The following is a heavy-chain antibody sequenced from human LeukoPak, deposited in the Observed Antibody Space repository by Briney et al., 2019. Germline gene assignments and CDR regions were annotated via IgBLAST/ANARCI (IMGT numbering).Heavy chain of an antibody. V-gene: IGHV3-7*03. CDR3: ARDENSSGYYFFAEYFQH. CDR2: IKQDGSEK. CDR1: GFTFTSYS. Sequence: PGGSLRLSCAASGFTFTSYSMNWVRQAPGKGLEWVANIKQDGSEKYYVDSVKGRFTISRDNAKNSLYLQMNSLRAEDTAVYYCARDENSSGYYFFAEYFQHWGQGTLVTVSS. J-gene: IGHJ1*01. D-gene: IGHD3-22*01.